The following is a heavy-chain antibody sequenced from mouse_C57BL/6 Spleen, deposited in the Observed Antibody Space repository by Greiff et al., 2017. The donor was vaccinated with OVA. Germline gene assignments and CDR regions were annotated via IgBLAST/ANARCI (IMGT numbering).Heavy chain of an antibody. CDR3: TVSTSNSAWFAY. Sequence: LQESGGGLVQPGGSMKLSCVASGFTFSNYWMNWVRQSPEKGLEWVAQIRLKSDNYATHYAESVKGRFTISRDDSKSSVYLQMNNLRAEDTGIYYCTVSTSNSAWFAYWGQGTLVTVSA. D-gene: IGHD2-5*01. CDR2: IRLKSDNYAT. J-gene: IGHJ3*01. CDR1: GFTFSNYW. V-gene: IGHV6-3*01.